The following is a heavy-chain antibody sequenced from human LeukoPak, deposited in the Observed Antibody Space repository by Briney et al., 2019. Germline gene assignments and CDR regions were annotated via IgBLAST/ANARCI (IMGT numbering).Heavy chain of an antibody. V-gene: IGHV1-24*01. Sequence: GASVKVSCKASGYTFTSYYMHWVRQAPGQGLEWMGGFDPEDGETIYAQKFQGRVTMTGDTSTDTAYMELSSLISEDTAVYYCATEYYGSGSGWDYWGQGTLVTVSS. J-gene: IGHJ4*02. CDR2: FDPEDGET. CDR1: GYTFTSYY. D-gene: IGHD3-10*01. CDR3: ATEYYGSGSGWDY.